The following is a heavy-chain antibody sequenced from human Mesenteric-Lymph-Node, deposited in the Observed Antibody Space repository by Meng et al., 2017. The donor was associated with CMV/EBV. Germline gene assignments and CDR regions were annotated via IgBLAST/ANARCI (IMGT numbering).Heavy chain of an antibody. CDR1: SISSSNW. CDR3: VRGAYYYDSSGYYYYFDY. CDR2: IYHSGST. D-gene: IGHD3-22*01. Sequence: SISSSNWWSWGRQPPGKGLEWIGEIYHSGSTNYNPSLKSRVTISVDKSKNQFSLKLSSVTAADTAVYYCVRGAYYYDSSGYYYYFDYWGQGTLVTVSS. V-gene: IGHV4-4*02. J-gene: IGHJ4*02.